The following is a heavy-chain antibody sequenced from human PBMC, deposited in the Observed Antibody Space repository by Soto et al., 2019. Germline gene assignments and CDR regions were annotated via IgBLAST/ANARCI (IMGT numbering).Heavy chain of an antibody. CDR1: GYTFTSYD. CDR2: MKPNSGDT. CDR3: ARRRAVVAARPYYYYAMDV. D-gene: IGHD6-6*01. Sequence: RASVKVSCKTSGYTFTSYDINWVRQAPGQGLEWMGWMKPNSGDTGYAPKFQGRVNMTRNTSTGTAYMELSSLISEDTAVYYCARRRAVVAARPYYYYAMDVWGQGTTVTVSS. V-gene: IGHV1-8*01. J-gene: IGHJ6*02.